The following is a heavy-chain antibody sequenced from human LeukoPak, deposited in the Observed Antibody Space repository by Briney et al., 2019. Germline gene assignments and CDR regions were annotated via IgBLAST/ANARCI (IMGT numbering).Heavy chain of an antibody. D-gene: IGHD3-22*01. CDR1: GGSFSGYY. J-gene: IGHJ4*02. Sequence: MASETLSLTCAVYGGSFSGYYWSWIRQPPGKGLEWIGEINHSGSTNYNPSLKSRVTISVDTSKNPFSLKLSSVTAADTAVYYCARTDDSSGPNQVDYWGQGTLVTVSS. CDR2: INHSGST. CDR3: ARTDDSSGPNQVDY. V-gene: IGHV4-34*01.